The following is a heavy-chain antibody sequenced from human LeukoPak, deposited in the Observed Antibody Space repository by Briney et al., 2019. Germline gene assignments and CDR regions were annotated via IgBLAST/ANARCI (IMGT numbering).Heavy chain of an antibody. Sequence: GGSLRLSCAASGFTFSYSAMTWVRQAPGKGLEWVSAITGSGSNTYYADSVKGRFTISRDNSENMVFLQMNSLRAEDTAVYYCAKDRALWSFDYWGQGTLVTVSS. V-gene: IGHV3-23*01. D-gene: IGHD1-1*01. CDR2: ITGSGSNT. CDR3: AKDRALWSFDY. CDR1: GFTFSYSA. J-gene: IGHJ4*02.